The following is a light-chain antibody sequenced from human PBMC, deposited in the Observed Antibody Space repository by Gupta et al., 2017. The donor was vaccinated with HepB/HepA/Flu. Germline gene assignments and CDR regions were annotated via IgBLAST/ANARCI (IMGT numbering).Light chain of an antibody. CDR3: QQSYSTLIT. V-gene: IGKV1-39*01. CDR1: QSISSY. CDR2: AAS. Sequence: DIQMTQSPSSLSASVGDRVTITCRASQSISSYFNWYQQKPGKAPKLLIYAASSLQSGVPATFSGSGSGTDFTRTISSLQPEDFATYYCQQSYSTLITFGQGTRLE. J-gene: IGKJ5*01.